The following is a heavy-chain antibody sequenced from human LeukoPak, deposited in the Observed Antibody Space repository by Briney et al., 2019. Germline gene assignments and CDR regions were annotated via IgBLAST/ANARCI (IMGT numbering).Heavy chain of an antibody. D-gene: IGHD3-3*01. Sequence: ASVKVSCKASSYIFTNYAFTWVRQAPGQGLEWMGWINSYSGGTNYAQKFQGRGILTRDTSIRTAYMELNRLRCDGTAVSYCARDFWSGYSAYWGQGTLVTVSS. CDR3: ARDFWSGYSAY. V-gene: IGHV1-2*02. J-gene: IGHJ4*02. CDR2: INSYSGGT. CDR1: SYIFTNYA.